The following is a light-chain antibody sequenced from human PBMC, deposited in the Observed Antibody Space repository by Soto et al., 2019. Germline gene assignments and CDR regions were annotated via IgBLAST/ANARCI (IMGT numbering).Light chain of an antibody. CDR3: QQDGSSRLT. V-gene: IGKV3-20*01. CDR1: QSVSSSY. J-gene: IGKJ4*01. CDR2: GAS. Sequence: EIVLTQSPGTLSLSPGERATLSCRASQSVSSSYLAWYQQKPGQAPRLLIYGASSRATGIPDRFSGSGSGTDFTLTISRLEPEEFAVYYCQQDGSSRLTFGGGTKVEIK.